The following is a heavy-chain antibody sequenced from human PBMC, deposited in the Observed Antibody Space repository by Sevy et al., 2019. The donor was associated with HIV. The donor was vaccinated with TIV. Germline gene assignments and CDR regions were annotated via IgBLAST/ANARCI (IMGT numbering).Heavy chain of an antibody. CDR1: GFSFNTYP. CDR3: AKTLGAIASPFDY. CDR2: ISNSGDRT. D-gene: IGHD7-27*01. J-gene: IGHJ4*02. Sequence: GGSLRLSCAASGFSFNTYPMTWVRQAPGKGLEWVSVISNSGDRTYYADSVKGRFTISRDNSKNTLYLQMISLRAEDTAVYYCAKTLGAIASPFDYRGQGTLVTVSS. V-gene: IGHV3-23*01.